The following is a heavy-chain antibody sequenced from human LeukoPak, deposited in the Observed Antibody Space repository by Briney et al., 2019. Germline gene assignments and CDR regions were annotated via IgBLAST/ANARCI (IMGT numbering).Heavy chain of an antibody. CDR2: IYYSGST. V-gene: IGHV4-31*03. CDR1: GGSISSGGYY. CDR3: ARDYTDYGMDV. D-gene: IGHD3-16*01. J-gene: IGHJ6*02. Sequence: SQTLSLTCTVSGGSISSGGYYWSWIRQHPGKGLEWIGYIYYSGSTYYNPSLKSRVTISVDTSKNQFSLKLSSVTAAGTAVYYCARDYTDYGMDVWGQGTTVTVSS.